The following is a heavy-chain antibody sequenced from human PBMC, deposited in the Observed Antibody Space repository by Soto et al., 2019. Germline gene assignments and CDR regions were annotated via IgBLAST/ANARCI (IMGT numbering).Heavy chain of an antibody. CDR2: IYYSGST. CDR1: GGSISSSSYY. CDR3: ARRSRYDILTGYPETAYYMDV. J-gene: IGHJ6*03. V-gene: IGHV4-39*01. D-gene: IGHD3-9*01. Sequence: SETLSLTCTVSGGSISSSSYYWGWIRQPPGKGLEWIGSIYYSGSTYYNPSLKSRVTISVGTSKNQFSLKLSPVTAADTAVYYCARRSRYDILTGYPETAYYMDVWGKGTTVTVS.